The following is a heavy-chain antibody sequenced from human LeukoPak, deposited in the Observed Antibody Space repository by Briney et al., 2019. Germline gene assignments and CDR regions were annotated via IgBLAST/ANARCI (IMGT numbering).Heavy chain of an antibody. CDR3: ARTRGYCSSTSCYRHDAFDI. Sequence: ASVKVSCKASGYTFTSYGISWVRQAPGQGLEWMGWISAYNGNTNYAQKLQGRVTMTTDTSTSTAYMELRSLRSDDTAVYYCARTRGYCSSTSCYRHDAFDIWGQGTMVTVSS. CDR1: GYTFTSYG. J-gene: IGHJ3*02. D-gene: IGHD2-2*01. CDR2: ISAYNGNT. V-gene: IGHV1-18*01.